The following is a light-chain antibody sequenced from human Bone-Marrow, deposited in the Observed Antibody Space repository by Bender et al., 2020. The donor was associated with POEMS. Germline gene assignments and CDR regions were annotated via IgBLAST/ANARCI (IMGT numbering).Light chain of an antibody. J-gene: IGLJ3*02. CDR2: SNN. V-gene: IGLV1-47*02. CDR1: SSNIGSNY. CDR3: AVWDDSLSGHWV. Sequence: QSVLTQPPSASGIPGQRVTISCSGSSSNIGSNYVSWYQHLPGTAPKLLIHSNNQRPSGVPGRVSGSKSDTSASLAISGLRSEDEADYYCAVWDDSLSGHWVFGGGTKLTVL.